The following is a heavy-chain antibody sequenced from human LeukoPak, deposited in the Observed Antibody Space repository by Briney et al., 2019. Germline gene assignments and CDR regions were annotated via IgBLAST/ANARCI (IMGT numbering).Heavy chain of an antibody. V-gene: IGHV4-34*01. D-gene: IGHD3-22*01. J-gene: IGHJ4*02. CDR3: VRDDSSGYYYFDY. CDR1: GGSFSGYY. CDR2: INHSGST. Sequence: SETLSLTCAVYGGSFSGYYWSWIRQPPGKGLEWSGEINHSGSTNYNPSLKSRVTISVDTSKNQFSLKLSSVTAADTAVYSCVRDDSSGYYYFDYWGQGTLVTVSS.